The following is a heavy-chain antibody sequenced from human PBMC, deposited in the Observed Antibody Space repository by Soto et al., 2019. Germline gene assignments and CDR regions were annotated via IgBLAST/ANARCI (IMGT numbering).Heavy chain of an antibody. CDR2: IWYDGSNK. CDR3: ARSDNLHGDYPDY. Sequence: PGGSLRLSCAASGFTFSSYGMHWVRQAPGKGLEWVAVIWYDGSNKYYADSVKGRFTISRDNSKKTLYLQMNSLRAEDTAVYYCARSDNLHGDYPDYWGKGTRVTVSS. J-gene: IGHJ4*02. D-gene: IGHD4-17*01. V-gene: IGHV3-33*01. CDR1: GFTFSSYG.